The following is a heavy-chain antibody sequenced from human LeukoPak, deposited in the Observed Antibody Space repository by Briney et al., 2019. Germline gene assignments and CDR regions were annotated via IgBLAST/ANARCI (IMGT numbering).Heavy chain of an antibody. V-gene: IGHV3-23*01. Sequence: PGGSLRLSCAASGFTFSSYAMSWVRQAPGKGLEWVSAISGSGGSTYYADSVKGRFTISRDNSKNTLYLQVNSLRAEDTAVYYCAKDRGYSSSWERRGNWFDPWGQGTLVTVSS. D-gene: IGHD6-13*01. J-gene: IGHJ5*02. CDR1: GFTFSSYA. CDR2: ISGSGGST. CDR3: AKDRGYSSSWERRGNWFDP.